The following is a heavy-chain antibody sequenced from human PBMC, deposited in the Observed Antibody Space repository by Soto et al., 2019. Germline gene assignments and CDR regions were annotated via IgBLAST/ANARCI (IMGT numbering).Heavy chain of an antibody. D-gene: IGHD1-26*01. CDR3: ARGVVGATTHWFDP. Sequence: PSETLSLTCAVYGGSFSGYYWSWIRQPPGKGLEWIGEINHSGSTNYNPSLKSRVTISVDTSKNQFSLKLSSVTAADTAVYYCARGVVGATTHWFDPWGQGTLVTVSS. V-gene: IGHV4-34*01. CDR1: GGSFSGYY. CDR2: INHSGST. J-gene: IGHJ5*02.